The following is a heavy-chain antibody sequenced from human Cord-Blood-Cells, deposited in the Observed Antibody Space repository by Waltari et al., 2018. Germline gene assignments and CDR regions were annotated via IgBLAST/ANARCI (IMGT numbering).Heavy chain of an antibody. J-gene: IGHJ3*02. D-gene: IGHD1-26*01. CDR2: IYPGDSDT. CDR1: GYSLTSHW. CDR3: ARRVGATTAFDI. V-gene: IGHV5-51*03. Sequence: EVQLVQSGAEVKKPGESLKTPCTGFGYSLTSHWTAWVGQMPGKGLEWMGIIYPGDSDTRYSPSFQGQVTISADKSISTAYLQWSSLKASDTAMYYCARRVGATTAFDIWGQGTMVTVSS.